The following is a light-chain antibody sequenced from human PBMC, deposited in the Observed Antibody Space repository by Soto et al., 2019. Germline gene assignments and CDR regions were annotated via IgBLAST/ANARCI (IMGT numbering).Light chain of an antibody. J-gene: IGLJ1*01. V-gene: IGLV2-23*02. Sequence: QSVLTQPASVSGCPGQSITICCTGTSSDVGSYNLVSWYQQHPGKAPKLMIYEVSERPSGVSNRFSGSKSGNTASLTISGLQAEDEADYYCCSYAGSSTSYVFGTGTKVTVL. CDR3: CSYAGSSTSYV. CDR1: SSDVGSYNL. CDR2: EVS.